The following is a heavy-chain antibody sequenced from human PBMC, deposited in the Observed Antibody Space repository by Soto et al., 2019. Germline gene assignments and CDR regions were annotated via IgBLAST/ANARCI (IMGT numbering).Heavy chain of an antibody. D-gene: IGHD3-10*01. Sequence: WGSLRLSCAASVFTFSRSGMHWVRKAQGKGLELLAVIWYDGRNEYYADSVKGRFTISRDSSKNTLYLQMTSLRVEDTAVYYCARGSGTGSPYPLINWGQGAMVTVSS. CDR2: IWYDGRNE. CDR1: VFTFSRSG. J-gene: IGHJ4*02. V-gene: IGHV3-33*01. CDR3: ARGSGTGSPYPLIN.